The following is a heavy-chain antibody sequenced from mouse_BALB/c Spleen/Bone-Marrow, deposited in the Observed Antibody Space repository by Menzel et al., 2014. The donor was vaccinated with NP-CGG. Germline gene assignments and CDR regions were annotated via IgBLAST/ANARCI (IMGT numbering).Heavy chain of an antibody. V-gene: IGHV14-3*02. J-gene: IGHJ2*01. CDR1: GFNIKDTY. Sequence: VQLKDSGAELVKPGASVKLSCTASGFNIKDTYMHWVKQRPEQGLEWIGRVDPANGNTKYDPKFQGKATITADTSSNTVYLQLSSLTSEDTAVYYCARYDYGSSLFDYWGQGTTLTVSS. CDR3: ARYDYGSSLFDY. CDR2: VDPANGNT. D-gene: IGHD1-1*01.